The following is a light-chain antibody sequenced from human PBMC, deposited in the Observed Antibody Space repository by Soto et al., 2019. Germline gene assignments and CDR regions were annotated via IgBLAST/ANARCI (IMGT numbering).Light chain of an antibody. CDR2: RNN. CDR3: AAWDDILSAWV. V-gene: IGLV1-47*01. J-gene: IGLJ3*02. CDR1: SSNIGSNY. Sequence: QSVLTQSPSASGTPGQRVTISCSGSSSNIGSNYVYWYQQLPGTAPKLLIYRNNQRPSGVPDRFSGSKSGTSASLAISGLRSEDEADYYCAAWDDILSAWVFGGGTKLTVL.